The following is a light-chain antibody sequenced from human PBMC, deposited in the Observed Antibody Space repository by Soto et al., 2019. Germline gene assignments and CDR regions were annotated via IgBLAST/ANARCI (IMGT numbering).Light chain of an antibody. CDR2: KAS. CDR3: QQYNSHSYT. CDR1: QSISSW. V-gene: IGKV1-5*03. J-gene: IGKJ2*01. Sequence: DIQMTQSPSTLSASVGDRVTITCRASQSISSWLAWYQQKPGKAPKLLIYKASSLESGVPSRFSGSGSGTEFTLTISSLQTDDFSTYYCQQYNSHSYTVGQGTKLEIK.